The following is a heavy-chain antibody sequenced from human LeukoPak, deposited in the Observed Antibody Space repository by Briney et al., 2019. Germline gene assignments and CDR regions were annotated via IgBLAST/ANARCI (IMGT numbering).Heavy chain of an antibody. Sequence: SETLSLTCTVSGGSISSYYWSWIRQPPGKGLEWIGYIYYSGSTNYNPSLKSRVTISVDTSKNQFSLKLSSVTAADTAVYYCARVRIQHAFDIWAKGQWSPSLQ. CDR2: IYYSGST. CDR1: GGSISSYY. V-gene: IGHV4-59*01. D-gene: IGHD2-15*01. J-gene: IGHJ3*02. CDR3: ARVRIQHAFDI.